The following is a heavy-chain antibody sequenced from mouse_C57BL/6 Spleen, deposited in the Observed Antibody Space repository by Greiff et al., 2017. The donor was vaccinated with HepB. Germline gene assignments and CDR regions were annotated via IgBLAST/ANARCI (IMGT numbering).Heavy chain of an antibody. CDR2: ISYDGSN. CDR1: GYSITSGYY. V-gene: IGHV3-6*01. D-gene: IGHD4-1*01. CDR3: ARGPLLTDYFDY. J-gene: IGHJ2*01. Sequence: DVKLVESGPGLVKPSQSLSLTCSVTGYSITSGYYWNWIRQFPGNKLEWMGYISYDGSNNYNPSLKNRISITRDTSKNQFFLKLNSVTTEDTATYYCARGPLLTDYFDYWGQGTTLTVSS.